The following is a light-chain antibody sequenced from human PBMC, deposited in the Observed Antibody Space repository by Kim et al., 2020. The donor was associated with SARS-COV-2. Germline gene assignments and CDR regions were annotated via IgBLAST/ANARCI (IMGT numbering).Light chain of an antibody. CDR3: QQYNNWPPPWT. J-gene: IGKJ1*01. CDR1: QSVTYN. Sequence: EIVMTQSPSTLSSPPRDRAPPPRRARQSVTYNLAWYQQKPGQAPRLLSYGASARATGIPARFSGSGSGTEFTLTISSLQSEDFAVYYCQQYNNWPPPWTFGQGTKVDIK. V-gene: IGKV3-15*01. CDR2: GAS.